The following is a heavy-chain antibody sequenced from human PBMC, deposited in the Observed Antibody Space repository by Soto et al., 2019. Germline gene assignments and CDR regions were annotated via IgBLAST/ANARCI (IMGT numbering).Heavy chain of an antibody. Sequence: SETLSLTCAVYGGSFSGYYWSWIRHPPGKGLEWIGEINHSGSTNYNPSLKSRVTISVDTSKNQFSLKLSSVTAADTAVYYCARYLTIFGVVNNWFDPWGQGTLVTVSS. J-gene: IGHJ5*02. CDR2: INHSGST. V-gene: IGHV4-34*01. CDR3: ARYLTIFGVVNNWFDP. D-gene: IGHD3-3*01. CDR1: GGSFSGYY.